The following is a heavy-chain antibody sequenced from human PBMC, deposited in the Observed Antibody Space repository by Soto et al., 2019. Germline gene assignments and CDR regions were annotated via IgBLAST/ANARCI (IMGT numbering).Heavy chain of an antibody. CDR2: VYYSGST. CDR1: GGSISSKSHY. D-gene: IGHD4-17*01. CDR3: ARDDYGGNSPY. J-gene: IGHJ4*02. V-gene: IGHV4-39*07. Sequence: SETLSLTCAVSGGSISSKSHYWGWIRRPPGKGLEWIGSVYYSGSTKYNSSLKGRVTISVDTSRNQFSLKLTSVTAADTAVYYCARDDYGGNSPYWGQGTLVTVSS.